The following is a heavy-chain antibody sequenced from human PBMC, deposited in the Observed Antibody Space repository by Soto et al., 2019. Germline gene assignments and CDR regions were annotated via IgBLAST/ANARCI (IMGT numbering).Heavy chain of an antibody. CDR1: GYTLSNYW. CDR3: ARKYAPEFFDS. Sequence: GESLKISCKTSGYTLSNYWIAWVRQLPGKGLEWMGIIYPRDSDSKYSPAFQGQVTFSVDKSIDTAYLQWTSLEASDSAIYFCARKYAPEFFDSWGQGTLVTVSS. V-gene: IGHV5-51*01. J-gene: IGHJ4*01. CDR2: IYPRDSDS. D-gene: IGHD3-10*01.